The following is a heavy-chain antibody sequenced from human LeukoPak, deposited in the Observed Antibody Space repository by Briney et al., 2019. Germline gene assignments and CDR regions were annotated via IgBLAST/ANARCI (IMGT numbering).Heavy chain of an antibody. D-gene: IGHD5-18*01. CDR3: ARDEGTAMVFDY. J-gene: IGHJ4*02. V-gene: IGHV1-69*01. Sequence: ASVKVSCKASGGTFSSYAISWVRQAPRQGLEWMGGIIPIFGTANYAQKFQGRVTITADESTSTAYMELSRLRSDDTAVYYCARDEGTAMVFDYWGQGTLVTVSS. CDR1: GGTFSSYA. CDR2: IIPIFGTA.